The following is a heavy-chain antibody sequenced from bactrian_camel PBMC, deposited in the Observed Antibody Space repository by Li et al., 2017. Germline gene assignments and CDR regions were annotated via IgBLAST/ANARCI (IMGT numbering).Heavy chain of an antibody. J-gene: IGHJ4*01. CDR1: GDTIGRNC. Sequence: HVQLVESGGGSVQAGGSLRLSCVASGDTIGRNCMGWFRQIPDKEREGVAGIESDGSTSYADSVKGRFTVSQDSAKNILYLQMNSLKPEDTAMYYCAAGQVEDGTLVDDEFVYWGQGTQVTVS. CDR3: AAGQVEDGTLVDDEFVY. CDR2: IESDGST. V-gene: IGHV3S55*01. D-gene: IGHD6*01.